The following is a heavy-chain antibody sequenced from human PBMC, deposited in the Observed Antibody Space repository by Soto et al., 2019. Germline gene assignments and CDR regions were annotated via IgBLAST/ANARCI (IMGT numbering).Heavy chain of an antibody. CDR2: ISYDRSNK. J-gene: IGHJ4*01. V-gene: IGHV3-30*18. Sequence: GGSLRLSCAASGFTFSSYGMHWVRQAPGKGLEWVAVISYDRSNKYYADSVKGRFTISRDNSKNTLYLQMNSLRAEDTAVYYCAKEEYYYDSSGYYSLDYWGHGTLVTVAS. CDR3: AKEEYYYDSSGYYSLDY. CDR1: GFTFSSYG. D-gene: IGHD3-22*01.